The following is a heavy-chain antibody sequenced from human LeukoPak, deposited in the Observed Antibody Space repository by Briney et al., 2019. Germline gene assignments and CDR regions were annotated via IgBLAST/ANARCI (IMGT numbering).Heavy chain of an antibody. CDR2: ISSGSGTI. V-gene: IGHV3-48*01. J-gene: IGHJ6*03. Sequence: GGSLRLSCAASGSTFSSYNINWVRQAPGKGLEWVSYISSGSGTIYYADSVKGRFTISRHNAKNSLFLQMNSLRAEDTAVYYCAKEGHGDGVSYYYYFDVWGKGTTVTVSS. CDR3: AKEGHGDGVSYYYYFDV. D-gene: IGHD4-17*01. CDR1: GSTFSSYN.